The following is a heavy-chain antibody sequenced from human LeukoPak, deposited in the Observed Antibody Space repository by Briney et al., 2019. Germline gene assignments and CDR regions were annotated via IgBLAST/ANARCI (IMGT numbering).Heavy chain of an antibody. CDR3: ARVRGVMGDMDV. CDR1: GYTFTSYD. J-gene: IGHJ6*03. CDR2: MNPNSGNT. D-gene: IGHD3-10*01. V-gene: IGHV1-8*01. Sequence: AASVKVSCKASGYTFTSYDINWVRQATGQGLEWMGWMNPNSGNTGYAQKFQGRVTMTRNTSISTAYMELSSLRSEDTAVYYCARVRGVMGDMDVWGKGTTVTVSS.